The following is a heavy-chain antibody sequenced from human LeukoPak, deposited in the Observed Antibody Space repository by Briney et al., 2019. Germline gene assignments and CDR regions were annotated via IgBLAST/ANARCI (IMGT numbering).Heavy chain of an antibody. J-gene: IGHJ4*02. CDR1: GFSLDDYS. D-gene: IGHD3-22*01. V-gene: IGHV3-20*04. Sequence: GGSLRLSCAASGFSLDDYSMSWVRQAPGRGLEWVSSINWNGGYTYYADSVKGRFTISRDNARNSLYLQMNSLRAEDTALYYCARGPIVSSSVWYFDSWGQGTLVTVSS. CDR3: ARGPIVSSSVWYFDS. CDR2: INWNGGYT.